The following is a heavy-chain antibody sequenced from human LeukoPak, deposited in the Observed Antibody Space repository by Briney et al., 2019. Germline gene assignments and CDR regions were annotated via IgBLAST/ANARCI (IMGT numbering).Heavy chain of an antibody. CDR1: GGSISSYY. J-gene: IGHJ5*02. D-gene: IGHD1-7*01. V-gene: IGHV4-59*01. Sequence: PSETLSLTCTVSGGSISSYYWSWIRQPPGKGLEWIGYIYYSGSTNYNPSLKSRVTISVDTSKNQFSLKLSSVTAADTAVYYCARETWYNWNSMRGFDPWGQGTLVIVSS. CDR3: ARETWYNWNSMRGFDP. CDR2: IYYSGST.